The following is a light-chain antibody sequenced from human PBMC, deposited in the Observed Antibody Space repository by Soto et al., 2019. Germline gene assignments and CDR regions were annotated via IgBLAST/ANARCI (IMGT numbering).Light chain of an antibody. CDR2: GAS. Sequence: EIVMTQSPATLSVSPGERATLSCRASQSVSSNLAWYQQKPGQAPRLLIYGASTRATGIPARFSGSGSGTEFTLTLSSLQSEDFAVYYCQQYNNWPLTFGGGTRWIS. J-gene: IGKJ4*01. CDR3: QQYNNWPLT. CDR1: QSVSSN. V-gene: IGKV3-15*01.